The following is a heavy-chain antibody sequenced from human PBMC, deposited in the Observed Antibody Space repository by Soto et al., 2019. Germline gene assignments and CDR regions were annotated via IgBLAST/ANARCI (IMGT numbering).Heavy chain of an antibody. CDR1: GGSISGYY. Sequence: ASETLSLTCTVSGGSISGYYWSWIRQPPGKGLEWIGYMYNTGSTVYNPSFKSRVNISVDTSKNQFSLKLNSATAADTAVYYCARDLWGYCGTDCYPLDVWGQGTTVTVSS. D-gene: IGHD2-21*02. V-gene: IGHV4-59*01. J-gene: IGHJ6*02. CDR3: ARDLWGYCGTDCYPLDV. CDR2: MYNTGST.